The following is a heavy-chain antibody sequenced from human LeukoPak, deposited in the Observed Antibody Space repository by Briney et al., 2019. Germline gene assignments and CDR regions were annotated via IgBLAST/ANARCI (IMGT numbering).Heavy chain of an antibody. Sequence: ASVKVSCKASGYTFTGYYTHWVRQAPGQGLEWMGRINPNSGGTNYAQKFQGRVTMTRDTSISTAYMELSRLRSDDTAVYYCARVHVARYYYYGMDVWGQGTTVTVSS. V-gene: IGHV1-2*06. CDR2: INPNSGGT. CDR1: GYTFTGYY. J-gene: IGHJ6*02. D-gene: IGHD2-15*01. CDR3: ARVHVARYYYYGMDV.